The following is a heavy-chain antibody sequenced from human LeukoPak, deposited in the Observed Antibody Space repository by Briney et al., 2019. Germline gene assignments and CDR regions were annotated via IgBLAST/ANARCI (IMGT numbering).Heavy chain of an antibody. D-gene: IGHD3-10*01. CDR1: SGSVTGYF. J-gene: IGHJ3*02. Sequence: SETLSLNCTVSSGSVTGYFWSWIRQPPGKGLEWIGYVFHSGGTLYNPSLQSRVTISVDTSKNQFSLKLNSVTAADTAVYYCARTYYYGSGSYYDSRDGIDIWGQGTMVTVSS. CDR3: ARTYYYGSGSYYDSRDGIDI. CDR2: VFHSGGT. V-gene: IGHV4-59*08.